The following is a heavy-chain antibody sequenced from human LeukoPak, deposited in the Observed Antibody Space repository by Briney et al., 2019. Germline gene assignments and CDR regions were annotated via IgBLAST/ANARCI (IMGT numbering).Heavy chain of an antibody. CDR1: GYSIGSGYY. Sequence: PSETLSLTCAVSGYSIGSGYYWGWIRQPPGKGLEWIGTIYRTGSAYYNPSLKSRVTISVDTSKNQFSLKLNSVTAADTAVYYCARQGVLTTTRIDSWGQGTLVTVSS. CDR2: IYRTGSA. J-gene: IGHJ4*02. CDR3: ARQGVLTTTRIDS. D-gene: IGHD4/OR15-4a*01. V-gene: IGHV4-38-2*01.